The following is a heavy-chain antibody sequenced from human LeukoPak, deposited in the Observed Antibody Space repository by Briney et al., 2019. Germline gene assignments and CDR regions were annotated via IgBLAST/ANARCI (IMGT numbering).Heavy chain of an antibody. V-gene: IGHV3-7*03. CDR3: ARRYFDS. Sequence: PGGSLGLSCAVSGFTFSDYWMHWVRQAPGKGLEWVANIKQDESEKYYVDSVKGRFTISRDNTKNSLYLQMNSLRAEDTAVYYCARRYFDSWGQGTLVTVSS. CDR1: GFTFSDYW. J-gene: IGHJ4*02. CDR2: IKQDESEK.